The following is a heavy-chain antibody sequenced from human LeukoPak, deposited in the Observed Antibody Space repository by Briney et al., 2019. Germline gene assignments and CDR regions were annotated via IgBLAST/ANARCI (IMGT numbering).Heavy chain of an antibody. CDR1: GGSINSYY. D-gene: IGHD1-1*01. Sequence: PSETLSLTCSVSGGSINSYYWSWIRQPPGKGLEWVGYISYSGSTNYNPSLKSRVTILVDTSKNQFSPKLSSVTAADTAVYYCARLTRRSGNYFENWGQGTLVTVSS. CDR2: ISYSGST. J-gene: IGHJ4*02. V-gene: IGHV4-59*01. CDR3: ARLTRRSGNYFEN.